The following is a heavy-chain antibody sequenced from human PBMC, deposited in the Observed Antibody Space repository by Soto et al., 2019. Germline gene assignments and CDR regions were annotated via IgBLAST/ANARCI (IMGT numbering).Heavy chain of an antibody. CDR1: GITFQNYA. CDR3: AKFGGMDA. D-gene: IGHD3-10*01. V-gene: IGHV3-9*01. Sequence: EVQLVESGGGVIQPGRSLRLSCAASGITFQNYAMHWVRQSPGKGLEWVSSISWNSDTIMYAESVRGRFTISRDNAKNSLFLQMDSLRAEDTAVYYCAKFGGMDAWGQGTTVTVSS. CDR2: ISWNSDTI. J-gene: IGHJ6*02.